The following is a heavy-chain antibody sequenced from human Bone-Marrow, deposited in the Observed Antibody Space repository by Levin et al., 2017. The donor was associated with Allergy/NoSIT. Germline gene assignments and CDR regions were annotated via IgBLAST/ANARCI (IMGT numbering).Heavy chain of an antibody. CDR2: ISTNSAYI. Sequence: GESLKISCSASGFTFNIYTMNWVRQAPGKGLEWISFISTNSAYIFYADSVRGRFTISRDNAKGSVSLQMNSLRADDTAIYYCARGPEVWGQGTPVTFSS. CDR3: ARGPEV. V-gene: IGHV3-21*01. CDR1: GFTFNIYT. J-gene: IGHJ4*02.